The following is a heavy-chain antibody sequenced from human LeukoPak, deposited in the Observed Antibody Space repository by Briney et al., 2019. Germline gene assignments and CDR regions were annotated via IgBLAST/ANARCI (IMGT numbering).Heavy chain of an antibody. V-gene: IGHV4-34*01. Sequence: PSETLSLTCAVYGGSFSGYYWSWIRQPPGKGLEWIGEINHSGSTNYNPSLKSRVAISVDTSKNQFSLKLSSVTAADTAVYYCAGRWGSRTVNWFDPWGQGTLVTVSS. D-gene: IGHD4-23*01. J-gene: IGHJ5*02. CDR3: AGRWGSRTVNWFDP. CDR2: INHSGST. CDR1: GGSFSGYY.